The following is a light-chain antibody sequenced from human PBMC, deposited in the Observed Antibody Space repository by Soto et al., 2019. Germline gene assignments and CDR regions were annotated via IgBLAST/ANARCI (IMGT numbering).Light chain of an antibody. J-gene: IGKJ2*01. CDR3: QQCYSVPYT. Sequence: DIVMTQSPDSLAVSLGERATINCKSSQSVLYSSNNKNYLAWYQQKPGQPPKLLIYWASTRESGFPDRFSGSGSGTDFTLTISSLQAEDVAVYYCQQCYSVPYTVGQGTKLEIK. CDR2: WAS. V-gene: IGKV4-1*01. CDR1: QSVLYSSNNKNY.